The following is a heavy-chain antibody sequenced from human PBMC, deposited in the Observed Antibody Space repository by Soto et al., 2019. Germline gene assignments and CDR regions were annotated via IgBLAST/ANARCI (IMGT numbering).Heavy chain of an antibody. V-gene: IGHV3-23*01. D-gene: IGHD5-12*01. CDR1: GFTFSNYA. CDR3: AKDGGRPDIALLVGFYYYGMDV. Sequence: GGSLRLSCEASGFTFSNYAMSWVRQAPGKGLEWVSTISGSGDTTYYADSVKGRFTISRDNSKKTVNLQMNSLRAEDTASYYCAKDGGRPDIALLVGFYYYGMDVWGQGTTVTVSS. J-gene: IGHJ6*02. CDR2: ISGSGDTT.